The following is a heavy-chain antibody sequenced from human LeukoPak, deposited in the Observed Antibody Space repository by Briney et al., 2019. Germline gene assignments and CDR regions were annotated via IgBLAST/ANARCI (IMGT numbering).Heavy chain of an antibody. Sequence: GGSLRLSCAASGFTFNNYAMSWVRQAPGKGLEWVSGISGSGSRTYYADSVKGRFTISRDNSKNALYVQMNSLRAEDTAVYYCAKDGGTALVDYWGQGTLVTVSS. CDR2: ISGSGSRT. CDR1: GFTFNNYA. J-gene: IGHJ4*02. D-gene: IGHD1-26*01. V-gene: IGHV3-23*01. CDR3: AKDGGTALVDY.